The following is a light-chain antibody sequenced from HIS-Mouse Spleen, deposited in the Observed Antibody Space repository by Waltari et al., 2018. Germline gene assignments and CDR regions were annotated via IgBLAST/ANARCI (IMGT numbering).Light chain of an antibody. CDR2: VCS. J-gene: IGLJ3*02. CDR1: SRNAGRLNL. Sequence: QSALTQPASVSGPPGQPITISCTGTSRNAGRLNLVSWYQQHPGKAPKLMIYVCSKRPSGVSNRFSGSKSGNTASLTISGLQAEDEADYYCCSYAGSSTFGVFGGGTKLTVL. V-gene: IGLV2-23*03. CDR3: CSYAGSSTFGV.